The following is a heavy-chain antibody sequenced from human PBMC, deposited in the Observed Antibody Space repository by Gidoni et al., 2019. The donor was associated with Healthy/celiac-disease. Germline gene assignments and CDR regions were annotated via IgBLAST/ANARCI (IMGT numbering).Heavy chain of an antibody. CDR2: IKSKTDVETT. CDR1: GFPCSIAW. D-gene: IGHD3-22*01. CDR3: NTGSPGDSSGYEARDDY. V-gene: IGHV3-15*01. Sequence: EVQLVESGGGLLKPGGSLSLSCAASGFPCSIAWISWVRQAPGTGRGWVGRIKSKTDVETTYYAATVKGRFTISRDDSKNTLYLQMNSLKTEDTAVYYCNTGSPGDSSGYEARDDYWGQGTLVTVSS. J-gene: IGHJ4*02.